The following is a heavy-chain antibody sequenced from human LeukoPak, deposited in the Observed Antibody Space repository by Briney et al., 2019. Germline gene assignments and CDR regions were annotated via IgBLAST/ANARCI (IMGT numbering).Heavy chain of an antibody. D-gene: IGHD1-26*01. Sequence: PGGSLRLSCAASGFTFSSYAMHWVRQAPGKGLEWVAVISYDGSNKYYADSVKGRFTISRDNSKNTLYLQMNSLRAEDTAVYYCARRRIVGVHNWFDPWGQGTLVTVSS. CDR1: GFTFSSYA. J-gene: IGHJ5*02. V-gene: IGHV3-30-3*01. CDR3: ARRRIVGVHNWFDP. CDR2: ISYDGSNK.